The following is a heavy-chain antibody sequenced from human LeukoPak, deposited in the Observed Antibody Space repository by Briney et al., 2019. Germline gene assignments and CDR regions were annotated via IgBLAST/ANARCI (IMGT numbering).Heavy chain of an antibody. CDR2: ISAYNGNT. J-gene: IGHJ5*02. CDR3: VRAGAVVDNWFDP. D-gene: IGHD2-15*01. V-gene: IGHV1-18*01. Sequence: GASVKVSCKASGYTFTSYGISWVRQAPGQGLEWMGWISAYNGNTNYAQKLQDRVTMTTDTSTTTAYMELRSLRSDDTAVYYCVRAGAVVDNWFDPWGQGTLVTVSS. CDR1: GYTFTSYG.